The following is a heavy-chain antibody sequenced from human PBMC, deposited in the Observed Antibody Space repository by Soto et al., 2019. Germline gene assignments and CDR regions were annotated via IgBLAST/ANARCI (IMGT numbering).Heavy chain of an antibody. CDR1: GGSFSGYY. CDR2: INHSGST. J-gene: IGHJ5*02. CDR3: ARLLTIGKMNWFDP. V-gene: IGHV4-34*01. Sequence: SETLSLTCAVYGGSFSGYYWSWIRQPPGKGLEWIGEINHSGSTNYNPSLESRVTISVDTSKNQFSLKLSSVTAADTAVYYCARLLTIGKMNWFDPWGQGTLVTVSS.